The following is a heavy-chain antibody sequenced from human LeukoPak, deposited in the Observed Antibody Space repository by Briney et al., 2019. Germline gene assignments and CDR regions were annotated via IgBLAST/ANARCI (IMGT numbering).Heavy chain of an antibody. CDR3: ARSQLNYGGNPPHFDY. J-gene: IGHJ4*02. CDR2: IYSGGST. V-gene: IGHV3-66*01. D-gene: IGHD4-17*01. Sequence: GGSLRLSCAASGFTVSSNYMSWVRQAPGKGLEWVSGIYSGGSTYYADSVKGRFTISRDNSNNTLYLQMNSLRAEDTAVYYCARSQLNYGGNPPHFDYWGQGTLVTVSS. CDR1: GFTVSSNY.